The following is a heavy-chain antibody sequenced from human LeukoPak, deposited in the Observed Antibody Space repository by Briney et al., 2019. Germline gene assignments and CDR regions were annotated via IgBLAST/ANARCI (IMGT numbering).Heavy chain of an antibody. CDR2: IKQGGSEK. D-gene: IGHD3-22*01. J-gene: IGHJ4*02. CDR3: ARDHYDSSGYFGVIPNYFDY. CDR1: GFTFSSYW. V-gene: IGHV3-7*01. Sequence: GGTLRLSCAASGFTFSSYWMSWLRQAPGKGREGVANIKQGGSEKYYVDSVKGRFTISRDNAKNSLYLQMNSLRAEDTAVYYCARDHYDSSGYFGVIPNYFDYWGQETLVTVSS.